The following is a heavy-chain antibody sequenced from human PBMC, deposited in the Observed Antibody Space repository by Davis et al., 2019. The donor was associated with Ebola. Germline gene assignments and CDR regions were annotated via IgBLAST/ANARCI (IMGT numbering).Heavy chain of an antibody. CDR2: ISSSSSTI. CDR1: GFTFSSYS. CDR3: ARVGAAWPSYYGMDV. V-gene: IGHV3-48*04. J-gene: IGHJ6*02. D-gene: IGHD3-10*01. Sequence: GESLKISCAASGFTFSSYSMNWVRQAPGKGLEWFSYISSSSSTIYYADSVKDRFTISRDNAKNSLYLQMNSLRAEDTAVYYCARVGAAWPSYYGMDVWGQGTTVTVSS.